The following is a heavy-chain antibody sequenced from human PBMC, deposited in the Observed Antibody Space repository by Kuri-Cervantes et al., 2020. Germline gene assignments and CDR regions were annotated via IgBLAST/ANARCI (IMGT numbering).Heavy chain of an antibody. CDR3: ARLRNSPRGGEFDY. Sequence: GESLKISCAASGFTFSDYYMSWIRQAPGKGLEWVSYISSSGSTIYYADSVKSRFTISRDNTKNSLYLQMHSLRAEDTAIYYCARLRNSPRGGEFDYWGQGTLVTVSS. D-gene: IGHD3-10*01. V-gene: IGHV3-11*04. CDR2: ISSSGSTI. CDR1: GFTFSDYY. J-gene: IGHJ4*02.